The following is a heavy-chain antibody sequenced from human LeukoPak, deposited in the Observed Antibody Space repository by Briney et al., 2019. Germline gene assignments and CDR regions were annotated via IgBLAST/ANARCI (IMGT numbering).Heavy chain of an antibody. D-gene: IGHD3-10*01. V-gene: IGHV4-59*01. Sequence: SETLSLTCTVSGGSISHYYWSWIRQPPGKGLEWIGYIYYSGSTNYNPSLKSRVTISVDTSKNQFSLRLSSVTAADTAVYYCARVYGFSDYWGQGTLVTVSS. J-gene: IGHJ4*02. CDR3: ARVYGFSDY. CDR2: IYYSGST. CDR1: GGSISHYY.